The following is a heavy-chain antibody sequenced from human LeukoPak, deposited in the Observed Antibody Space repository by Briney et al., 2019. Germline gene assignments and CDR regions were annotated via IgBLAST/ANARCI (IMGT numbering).Heavy chain of an antibody. D-gene: IGHD6-19*01. CDR3: ARGTGQWLVPGFDY. CDR2: INHSGST. CDR1: GGSFSGYY. V-gene: IGHV4-34*01. J-gene: IGHJ4*02. Sequence: PSETLSLACAVYGGSFSGYYWSWIRQPPGKGLEWIGEINHSGSTNYNPSLKSRVTISVDTSKNQFSLKLSSVTAADTAVYYCARGTGQWLVPGFDYWGQGTLVTVSS.